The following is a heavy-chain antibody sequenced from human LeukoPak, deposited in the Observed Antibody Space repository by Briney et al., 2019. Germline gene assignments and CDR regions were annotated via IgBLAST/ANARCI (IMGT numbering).Heavy chain of an antibody. V-gene: IGHV3-23*01. D-gene: IGHD3-16*01. J-gene: IGHJ4*02. CDR2: ISGRGDRT. CDR3: AIDGARWY. CDR1: GFTFRTYA. Sequence: GGSLRLSCAASGFTFRTYAVTWVRQAPGKGLEWVSTISGRGDRTFYGDSVKGRFTVSRDKSRNTLYLQMNSLRAEDTAVYYCAIDGARWYWGQGTLVTVSS.